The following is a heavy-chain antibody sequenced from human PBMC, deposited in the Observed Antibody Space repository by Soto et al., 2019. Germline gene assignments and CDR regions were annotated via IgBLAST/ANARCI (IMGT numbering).Heavy chain of an antibody. CDR3: AKDRYYYDSSGYYYGPLDY. D-gene: IGHD3-22*01. CDR1: GFTFSSYG. V-gene: IGHV3-30*18. J-gene: IGHJ4*02. Sequence: QVQLVESGGGVVQPGRSLRLSCAASGFTFSSYGMHWVRQAPGKGLEWVAVISYDGSNKYYADSVKGRFTISRDNSKNMLYLQMNSLRAEDTAVYYCAKDRYYYDSSGYYYGPLDYWGQGTLVTVSS. CDR2: ISYDGSNK.